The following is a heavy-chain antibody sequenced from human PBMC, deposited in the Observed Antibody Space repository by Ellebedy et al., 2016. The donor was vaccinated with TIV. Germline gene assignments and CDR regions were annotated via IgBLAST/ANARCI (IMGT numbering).Heavy chain of an antibody. J-gene: IGHJ4*02. D-gene: IGHD6-13*01. Sequence: GGSLRLXCAAAGFTFSQYGMHWVRQAPGKGLEWVALISYDGSDKYYADSVKGRITISRDNSKNTLYLQMNRLRTEDTAVYYCAKPSDPNPGYSASWATYFDYWGQGTLVTVSS. CDR2: ISYDGSDK. CDR1: GFTFSQYG. V-gene: IGHV3-30*18. CDR3: AKPSDPNPGYSASWATYFDY.